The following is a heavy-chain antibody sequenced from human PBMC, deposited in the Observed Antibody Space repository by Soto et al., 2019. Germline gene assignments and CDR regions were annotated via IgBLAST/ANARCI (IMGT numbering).Heavy chain of an antibody. CDR2: IYYSGST. CDR3: ARVGGRNVAFDI. Sequence: SETLSLTCTVSGGSISSGGYYWSWIRQHPGKGLEWIGYIYYSGSTYYNPPLKSRVTISVDTSKNQFSLKLSSVTAADTAVYYCARVGGRNVAFDIWGQGXMVTV. J-gene: IGHJ3*02. CDR1: GGSISSGGYY. V-gene: IGHV4-31*03.